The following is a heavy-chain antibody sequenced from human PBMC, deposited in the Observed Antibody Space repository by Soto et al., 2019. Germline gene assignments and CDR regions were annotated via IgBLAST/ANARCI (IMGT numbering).Heavy chain of an antibody. V-gene: IGHV3-30*18. CDR2: ISYDGSNK. J-gene: IGHJ6*01. CDR1: GFTFSSYG. Sequence: QVQLVESGGGVVQPGRSLRLSCAASGFTFSSYGMHWVRQAPGKGLEWVAVISYDGSNKYYADSVKGRFTISRDNSKNTLYLQMNSLRAEDTAVYYCAKDQGDSSGWYMFGMDVW. D-gene: IGHD6-19*01. CDR3: AKDQGDSSGWYMFGMDV.